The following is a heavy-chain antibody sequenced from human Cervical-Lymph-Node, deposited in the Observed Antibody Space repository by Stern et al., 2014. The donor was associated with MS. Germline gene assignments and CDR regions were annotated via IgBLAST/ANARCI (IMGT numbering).Heavy chain of an antibody. CDR3: ARDGPQVGAGSFDI. D-gene: IGHD1-26*01. Sequence: QVQLQESGPGLVKPSQTLSLTCTVSGGSISSDDYYWSWIRQHPGKGLEWIGDIYYSGSTYYNPSLKSRVTISVDTSKSQFSLKLSSVTAADTAVYYCARDGPQVGAGSFDIWGQGTMVTVSS. J-gene: IGHJ3*02. CDR2: IYYSGST. V-gene: IGHV4-31*03. CDR1: GGSISSDDYY.